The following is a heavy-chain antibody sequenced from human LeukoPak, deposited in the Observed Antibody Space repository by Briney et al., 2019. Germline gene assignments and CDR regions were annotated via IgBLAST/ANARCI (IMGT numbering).Heavy chain of an antibody. CDR3: AREGLGELTLDY. Sequence: RASVKVSCKASGYTFTSYDINWVRQATGQGLEWMGWISTYNGDTNYAQKLQGRVTMTTDTSTNTAYMELRSLRSDDTAVYYCAREGLGELTLDYWGQGTLVTVSS. V-gene: IGHV1-18*01. CDR1: GYTFTSYD. J-gene: IGHJ4*02. D-gene: IGHD3-16*01. CDR2: ISTYNGDT.